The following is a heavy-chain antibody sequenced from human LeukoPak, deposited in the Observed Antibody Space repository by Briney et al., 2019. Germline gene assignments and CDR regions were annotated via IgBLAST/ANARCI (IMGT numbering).Heavy chain of an antibody. Sequence: GGSLRLSCAASGFTFSTYTMNWVRQALGKGLEWVSSISSSGYYIYYADSVKGRFTISRDNAKNSLYLQMYSLRAEDTAVYYCARDIATAGHLAFDYWGQGILVTVSS. J-gene: IGHJ4*02. CDR2: ISSSGYYI. D-gene: IGHD6-13*01. CDR1: GFTFSTYT. CDR3: ARDIATAGHLAFDY. V-gene: IGHV3-21*01.